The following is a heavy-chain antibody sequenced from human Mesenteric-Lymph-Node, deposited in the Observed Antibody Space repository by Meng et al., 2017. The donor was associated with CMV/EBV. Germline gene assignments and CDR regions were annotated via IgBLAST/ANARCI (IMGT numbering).Heavy chain of an antibody. J-gene: IGHJ4*02. Sequence: SETLSLTCTVSGGSISSGDYYWSWIRQPPGKGLEWIGYIYYSGSTYYNPSLKSRVTISVDTSKNQFSLKLNSVTAADTAFYYCARDPFDYWGQGTLVTVSS. CDR1: GGSISSGDYY. CDR2: IYYSGST. CDR3: ARDPFDY. V-gene: IGHV4-30-4*08.